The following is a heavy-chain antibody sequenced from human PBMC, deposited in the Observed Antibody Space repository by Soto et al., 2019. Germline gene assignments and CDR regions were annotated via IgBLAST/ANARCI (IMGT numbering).Heavy chain of an antibody. Sequence: EVQLLESGGGLVQPGGSLRLSCAASGFTFSSYAMSWVRQAPGKGLEWVSAISGSGGSTYYADSVKGRFTISRDNSKNTLYLQKNSLRAEDTAVYYCAKVPYYYDSSGYYWSVLFDYWGQGTLVTVSS. D-gene: IGHD3-22*01. V-gene: IGHV3-23*01. J-gene: IGHJ4*02. CDR3: AKVPYYYDSSGYYWSVLFDY. CDR1: GFTFSSYA. CDR2: ISGSGGST.